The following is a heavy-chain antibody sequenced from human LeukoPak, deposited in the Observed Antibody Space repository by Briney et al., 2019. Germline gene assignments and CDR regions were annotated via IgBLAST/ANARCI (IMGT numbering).Heavy chain of an antibody. Sequence: GEXLKISCKGSGCSFTSYWIGWVRRMPGKGLEWMGIIYPGDSDTRYSPSFQGEVTISADKSISAAYLQWSSLKASDTAMYYCARRSSLDAFDIWGQGTMVTVSS. D-gene: IGHD6-6*01. J-gene: IGHJ3*02. CDR1: GCSFTSYW. V-gene: IGHV5-51*01. CDR3: ARRSSLDAFDI. CDR2: IYPGDSDT.